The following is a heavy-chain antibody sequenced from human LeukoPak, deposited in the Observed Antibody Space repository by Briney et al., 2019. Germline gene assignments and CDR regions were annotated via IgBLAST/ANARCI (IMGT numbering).Heavy chain of an antibody. J-gene: IGHJ4*02. CDR2: IYYSGST. D-gene: IGHD3-22*01. CDR1: GGSISSGDYY. CDR3: ARSQVTGYDSSGYSFDY. Sequence: SQTLSLTCTVPGGSISSGDYYWSWIRQPPGKGLEWIGYIYYSGSTYYNPSLKSRVTISVDTSKNQFSLKLSSVTAADTAVYYCARSQVTGYDSSGYSFDYWGQGTLVTVSS. V-gene: IGHV4-30-4*01.